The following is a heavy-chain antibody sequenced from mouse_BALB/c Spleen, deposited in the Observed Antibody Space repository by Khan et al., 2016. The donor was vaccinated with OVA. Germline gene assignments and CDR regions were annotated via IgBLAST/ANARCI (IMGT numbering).Heavy chain of an antibody. CDR3: TRLGAYHASTFVF. Sequence: QVRLQQSGAELAKPGASVKMSCKASGYTFSTYWMHWVKQRPGQGLEWIGYFNPSNDYAEFNQKFKDKATLTADTSSSTAFMQLSSLTSEDSAVYYCTRLGAYHASTFVFWGQGTTLTVSS. CDR2: FNPSNDYA. J-gene: IGHJ2*01. CDR1: GYTFSTYW. V-gene: IGHV1-7*01. D-gene: IGHD1-1*01.